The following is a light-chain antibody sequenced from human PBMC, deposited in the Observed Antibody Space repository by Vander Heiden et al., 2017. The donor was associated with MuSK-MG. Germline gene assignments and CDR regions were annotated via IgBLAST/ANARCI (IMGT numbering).Light chain of an antibody. CDR1: PSISSW. CDR2: KAA. V-gene: IGKV1-5*03. J-gene: IGKJ1*01. Sequence: DIQMTQSPSTLSASVGDRVTITCRASPSISSWLARYQQKPGKAPKLLIYKAASLESGGPSRFGGRGSGTEFTLNISSLQPDDFATYYCQQYKRYPWTFGQGTKVEIK. CDR3: QQYKRYPWT.